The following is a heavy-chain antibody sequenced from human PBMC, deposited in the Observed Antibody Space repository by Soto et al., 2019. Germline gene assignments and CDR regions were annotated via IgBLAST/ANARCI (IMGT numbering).Heavy chain of an antibody. V-gene: IGHV3-33*01. Sequence: GGSLRLSCAASGFTFSSYGMHWVRQAPGKGLEWVAVIWYDGSNKYYADSVKGRFTISRDNSKNTLYLQMNSLRAEDTAVYYCARERQDLKTYYYYGMGVWGQGTTVTVSS. CDR3: ARERQDLKTYYYYGMGV. J-gene: IGHJ6*02. CDR2: IWYDGSNK. CDR1: GFTFSSYG.